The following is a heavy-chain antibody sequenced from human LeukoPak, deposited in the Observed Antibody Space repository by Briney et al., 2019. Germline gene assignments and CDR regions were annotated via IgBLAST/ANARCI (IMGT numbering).Heavy chain of an antibody. V-gene: IGHV3-23*01. CDR2: ISPTDGTT. J-gene: IGHJ4*02. CDR3: AKLFGAHDR. CDR1: RVTLRSFA. D-gene: IGHD3-10*02. Sequence: PRGSLRLSCAASRVTLRSFAMSWVRQAPGKGLEWVSGISPTDGTTYYADSVKGRFTISRDNSKTTLYLQMNSLRGEDTAVYYCAKLFGAHDRWGQGTLVTVSS.